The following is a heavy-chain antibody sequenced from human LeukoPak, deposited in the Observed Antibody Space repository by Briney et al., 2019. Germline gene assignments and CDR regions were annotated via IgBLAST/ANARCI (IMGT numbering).Heavy chain of an antibody. CDR1: GFTFSNYA. CDR3: AREWTALDAFDI. CDR2: ISYDGSNK. V-gene: IGHV3-30-3*01. J-gene: IGHJ3*02. D-gene: IGHD5-18*01. Sequence: AGGSLRLSCAASGFTFSNYAMHWVRQAPGQGLEWVTVISYDGSNKFYTDSVKDRFTISRDNSKNTLDLQMNSLRAEDTAVYYCAREWTALDAFDIWGQGTMVTVSS.